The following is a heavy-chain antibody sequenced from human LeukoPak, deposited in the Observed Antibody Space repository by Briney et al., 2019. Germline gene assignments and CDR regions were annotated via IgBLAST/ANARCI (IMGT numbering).Heavy chain of an antibody. Sequence: GGSLRLSCAASGFTFDDYGMSWVRQAPGKGLEWVSGINWNGGSTGYADSVKGRFTISRDNAKNSLYLQMNSLRAEDTALYYCASSREPYYYYYMDVWGKGTTVTVSS. CDR1: GFTFDDYG. CDR3: ASSREPYYYYYMDV. D-gene: IGHD1-26*01. V-gene: IGHV3-20*04. J-gene: IGHJ6*03. CDR2: INWNGGST.